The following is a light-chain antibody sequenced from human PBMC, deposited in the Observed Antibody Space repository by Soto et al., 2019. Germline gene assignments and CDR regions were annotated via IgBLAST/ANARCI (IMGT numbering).Light chain of an antibody. CDR2: GAS. J-gene: IGKJ5*01. Sequence: EIVLTQSPGTLSLSPGERAALSCRASQSLSNSYLAWYQQKPGQAPRLLIYGASSRATGVPDRFSGSGSGTDFTLTISRLEAEDFAVYYCQQYGSLPITFGQGTRLEIK. CDR1: QSLSNSY. V-gene: IGKV3-20*01. CDR3: QQYGSLPIT.